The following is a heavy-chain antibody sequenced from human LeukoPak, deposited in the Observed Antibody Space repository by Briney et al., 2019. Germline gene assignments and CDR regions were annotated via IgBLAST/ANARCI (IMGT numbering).Heavy chain of an antibody. V-gene: IGHV1-8*01. CDR2: MNPNSGNT. CDR3: ARDSVVTALYYFDY. J-gene: IGHJ4*02. CDR1: GYTFTSYD. Sequence: ASVKVSCKASGYTFTSYDINWVRQATGQGLEWMGWMNPNSGNTGYAQKFQGRVTMTRNTSISTAYMELSSLRSEDTAVYYCARDSVVTALYYFDYWGQGTLVTVSS. D-gene: IGHD2-21*02.